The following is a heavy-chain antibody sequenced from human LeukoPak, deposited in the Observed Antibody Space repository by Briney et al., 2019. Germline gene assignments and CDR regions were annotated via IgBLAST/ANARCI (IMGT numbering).Heavy chain of an antibody. CDR2: IYYSGST. CDR1: GGSISSYY. CDR3: ARDPIQGFDY. J-gene: IGHJ4*02. Sequence: SETLSLTCTVSGGSISSYYWSWIRQPPGKGLEWIGYIYYSGSTNYNPSLKSRVTISVDTSKNQFSLKLSSVTAADTAVYYCARDPIQGFDYWGQGTLVTVSS. V-gene: IGHV4-59*12.